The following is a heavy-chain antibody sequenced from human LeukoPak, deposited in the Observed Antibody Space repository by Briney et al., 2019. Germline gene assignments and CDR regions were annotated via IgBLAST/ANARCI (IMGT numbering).Heavy chain of an antibody. CDR2: IYYSGSS. D-gene: IGHD5-24*01. CDR3: ARHRSGWLQSSFDY. Sequence: ASETLSLTCAVYGGSFSGYYWSWIRQPPGKGLEWIGSIYYSGSSFDNPALKSRVTISVDTSKNQFSLKLSSVTAADTAVYYCARHRSGWLQSSFDYWGQGTLVTVSS. CDR1: GGSFSGYY. V-gene: IGHV4-34*01. J-gene: IGHJ4*02.